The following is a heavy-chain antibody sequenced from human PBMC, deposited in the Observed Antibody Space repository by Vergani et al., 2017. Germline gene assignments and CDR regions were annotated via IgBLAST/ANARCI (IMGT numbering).Heavy chain of an antibody. CDR2: INPNSGGT. Sequence: QVQLVQSGAEVKKPGASVKVSCKASGYTFTGYYMHWVRQAPGQRLEWMGWINPNSGGTNYAQKFQGRVTMTRDTFISTAYMELSRRRSDDTAVYYCARSPSGSSWSPGCMDVWGQGTTVTVSS. V-gene: IGHV1-2*02. CDR1: GYTFTGYY. J-gene: IGHJ6*02. D-gene: IGHD6-13*01. CDR3: ARSPSGSSWSPGCMDV.